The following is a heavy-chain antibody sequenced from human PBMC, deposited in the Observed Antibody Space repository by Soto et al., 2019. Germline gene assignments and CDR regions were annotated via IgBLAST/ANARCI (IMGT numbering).Heavy chain of an antibody. J-gene: IGHJ4*02. CDR2: ISAYNGNT. CDR1: GYTFTSYG. CDR3: TRDSPPVDY. V-gene: IGHV1-18*01. Sequence: QVQLVQSGAEVKKPGASVKVSCKASGYTFTSYGVSWVRQAPGQGLEWMGWISAYNGNTKYAQKLQGRVTMTTDTSTNTAYMDLRSLRSDDTAVYYCTRDSPPVDYWGQGTLVTVSS.